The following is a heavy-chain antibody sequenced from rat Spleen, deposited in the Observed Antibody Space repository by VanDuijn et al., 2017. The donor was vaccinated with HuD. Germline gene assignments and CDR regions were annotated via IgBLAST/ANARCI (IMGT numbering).Heavy chain of an antibody. CDR1: GFTFSNYG. J-gene: IGHJ3*01. CDR3: TRPMALNWFAY. CDR2: ISYDGSSS. Sequence: EVQLVESGGGLVQPGRSLKLSCAASGFTFSNYGMAWVRQAPTKGLEWVATISYDGSSSYYRDSVKGRFTFSRDNAKSTLYLQMNSLRSEDTATYYCTRPMALNWFAYWGQGTLVTVSS. V-gene: IGHV5-29*01. D-gene: IGHD1-3*01.